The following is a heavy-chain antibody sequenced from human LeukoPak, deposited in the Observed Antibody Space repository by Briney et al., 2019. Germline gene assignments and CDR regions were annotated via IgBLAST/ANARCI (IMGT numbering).Heavy chain of an antibody. V-gene: IGHV3-11*01. CDR2: INIGGTNA. Sequence: PGGSLRLSCAASGFTFSDYYMSWIRQAPGKGLEWLSYINIGGTNAHYADSVKGRFTISRDNAKKSLYLEMNNLRAEDTAVYYCAKTTDGYSSGRYPGWPIDYWGQGTLVSVSS. CDR1: GFTFSDYY. J-gene: IGHJ4*02. CDR3: AKTTDGYSSGRYPGWPIDY. D-gene: IGHD6-19*01.